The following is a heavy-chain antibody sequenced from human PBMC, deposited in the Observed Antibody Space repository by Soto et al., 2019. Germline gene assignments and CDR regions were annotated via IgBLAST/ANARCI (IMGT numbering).Heavy chain of an antibody. CDR1: GGSFSGYY. CDR3: ARDKITGLFDY. Sequence: QVQLQQWGAGLLKPSETLSLTCAVYGGSFSGYYWTWIRQPPGTGLEWIGEINHSGSTNYNPSLKNRVTISVETSRTRFSLKLTSLSAADPAVYYCARDKITGLFDYWGQGTLVTVSS. CDR2: INHSGST. V-gene: IGHV4-34*01. D-gene: IGHD2-8*02. J-gene: IGHJ4*02.